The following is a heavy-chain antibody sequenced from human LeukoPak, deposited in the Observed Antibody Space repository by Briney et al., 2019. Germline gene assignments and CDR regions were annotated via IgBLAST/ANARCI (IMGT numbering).Heavy chain of an antibody. Sequence: GASVKVSCKASGYTFTSYGISWVRQAPGQGLEWMGWISAYNGNTNYAQKLRGRVTMTTDTSTSTAYMELRSLRSDDTAVYYCAKDVLRFLEWFHDAFDIWGQGTMVTVSS. D-gene: IGHD3-3*01. J-gene: IGHJ3*02. V-gene: IGHV1-18*01. CDR3: AKDVLRFLEWFHDAFDI. CDR1: GYTFTSYG. CDR2: ISAYNGNT.